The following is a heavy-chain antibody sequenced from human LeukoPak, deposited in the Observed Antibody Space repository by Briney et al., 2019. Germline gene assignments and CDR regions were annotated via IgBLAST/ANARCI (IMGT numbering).Heavy chain of an antibody. CDR3: ARDPEGTYSGSYEGDWFDP. CDR1: GYTFTSYG. D-gene: IGHD1-26*01. V-gene: IGHV1-18*01. CDR2: NSAYNGNT. J-gene: IGHJ5*02. Sequence: PGASVKVSCKASGYTFTSYGISWVRQAPGQGLEWMGWNSAYNGNTNYAQKVQGRVTMTTDTSTSTAYMELRSLRSDDTAVYYCARDPEGTYSGSYEGDWFDPWGQGTLVTVSS.